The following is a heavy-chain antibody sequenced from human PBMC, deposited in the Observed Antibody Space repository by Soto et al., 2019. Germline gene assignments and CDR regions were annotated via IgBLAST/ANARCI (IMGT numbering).Heavy chain of an antibody. CDR2: IWFDGSKK. Sequence: QVQLVESGGGVVQPGRSLKLSCAASGFSFSTYGFHWVRQAPGKGPEWVAVIWFDGSKKYYADSVEGRFTISRDNSKNTLFLQMNTLRDEDTAVYYCARDPASVGYHFDLWCQGTLVPVSS. CDR1: GFSFSTYG. J-gene: IGHJ4*02. D-gene: IGHD6-13*01. CDR3: ARDPASVGYHFDL. V-gene: IGHV3-33*01.